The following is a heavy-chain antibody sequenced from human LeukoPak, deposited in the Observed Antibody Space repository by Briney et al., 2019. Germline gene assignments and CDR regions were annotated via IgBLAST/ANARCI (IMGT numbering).Heavy chain of an antibody. J-gene: IGHJ4*02. Sequence: GESLKISCQGSGYRFSIYWLGWVRQMPGQGLEWMAIIYPGDSDTRYSPSVQSQVTISADKSTTTAYLQWGSLKASDTAMYFCVRLDGSGYHFDYWGQGTLVTVSS. CDR2: IYPGDSDT. CDR3: VRLDGSGYHFDY. CDR1: GYRFSIYW. D-gene: IGHD3-22*01. V-gene: IGHV5-51*01.